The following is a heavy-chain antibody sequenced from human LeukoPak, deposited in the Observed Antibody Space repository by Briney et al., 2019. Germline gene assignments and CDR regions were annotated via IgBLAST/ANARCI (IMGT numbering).Heavy chain of an antibody. CDR1: GGSISSSSYY. CDR2: IYYSGST. CDR3: ATMLRGYSCGYRKFSPFDY. J-gene: IGHJ4*02. V-gene: IGHV4-39*01. Sequence: SETLSLTCTVSGGSISSSSYYWGWIRQPPGKGLEWIGSIYYSGSTYYNPSLKSRVTISVDTSKNQFSLKLSSVTAADTAVYYCATMLRGYSCGYRKFSPFDYWGQGTLVTVSS. D-gene: IGHD5-18*01.